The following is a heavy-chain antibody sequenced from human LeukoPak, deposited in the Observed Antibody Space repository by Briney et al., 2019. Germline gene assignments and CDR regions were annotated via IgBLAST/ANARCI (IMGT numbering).Heavy chain of an antibody. CDR1: GFTFSNYA. J-gene: IGHJ4*02. CDR2: VWDAGSNT. Sequence: GSSLRLSCAASGFTFSNYAMHWVRQAPGKGLEWVAAVWDAGSNTHYADSVQGRVTISRDNSKNTVYLQMHSLRAEDTAVYCCTRAPIGAAGPFDFWGQGTLVTVSS. V-gene: IGHV3-33*01. CDR3: TRAPIGAAGPFDF. D-gene: IGHD6-13*01.